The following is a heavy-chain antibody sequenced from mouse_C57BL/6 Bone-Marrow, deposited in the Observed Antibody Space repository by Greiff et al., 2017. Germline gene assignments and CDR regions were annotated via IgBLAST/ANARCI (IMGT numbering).Heavy chain of an antibody. CDR2: IYPRSGNT. CDR1: GYTFTSYG. V-gene: IGHV1-81*01. J-gene: IGHJ3*01. Sequence: QVQLQQSGAELARPGASVKLSCKASGYTFTSYGISWVKQRTGQGLEWIGEIYPRSGNTYYSEKFKGKATLTADKSSSTAYMELRSLTSEDSAVYFCARGTTVVAEGFAYWGQGTLVTVSA. CDR3: ARGTTVVAEGFAY. D-gene: IGHD1-1*01.